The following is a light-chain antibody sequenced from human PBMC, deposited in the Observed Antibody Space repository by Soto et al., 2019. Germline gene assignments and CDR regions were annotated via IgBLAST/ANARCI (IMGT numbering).Light chain of an antibody. CDR2: CAS. V-gene: IGKV4-1*01. CDR1: QTVLYYANNKNY. CDR3: HQYFSAPYS. J-gene: IGKJ3*01. Sequence: NVMTQSPDILTVSLGERATISCKSSQTVLYYANNKNYLAWYQHKPGQPPKLLISCASTRESGVPDRFSGSVSVTDFNLTISSLQVEDVAVYYCHQYFSAPYSFGPGTKV.